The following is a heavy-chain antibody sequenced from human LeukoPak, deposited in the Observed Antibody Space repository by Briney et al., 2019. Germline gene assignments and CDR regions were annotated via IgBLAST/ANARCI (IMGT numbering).Heavy chain of an antibody. V-gene: IGHV3-21*01. CDR1: GFTFSTYS. Sequence: GGSLRLSCAASGFTFSTYSMNWVRQAPGKGLECVSSISSSSNYIYYADSVKGRFTISIDNGKNSLYLQMSSLRAEDTALYYCARDVFPTGYFDSSGSVAFDIWGQGTMVTVSS. CDR2: ISSSSNYI. CDR3: ARDVFPTGYFDSSGSVAFDI. D-gene: IGHD3-22*01. J-gene: IGHJ3*02.